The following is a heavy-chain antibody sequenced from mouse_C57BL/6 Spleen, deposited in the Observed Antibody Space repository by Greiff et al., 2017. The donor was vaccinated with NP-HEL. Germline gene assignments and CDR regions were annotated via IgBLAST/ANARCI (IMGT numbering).Heavy chain of an antibody. CDR1: GYSITSDY. Sequence: DVMLVESGPGLAKPSQTLSLTCSVTGYSITSDYWNWIRKFPGNKLEYMGYISYSGSTYYNPSLKSRISITRDTSKNQYYLQLNSVTTEDTATYYCARSLYDYGGYFDVWGTGTTVTVSS. CDR2: ISYSGST. V-gene: IGHV3-8*01. D-gene: IGHD2-4*01. CDR3: ARSLYDYGGYFDV. J-gene: IGHJ1*03.